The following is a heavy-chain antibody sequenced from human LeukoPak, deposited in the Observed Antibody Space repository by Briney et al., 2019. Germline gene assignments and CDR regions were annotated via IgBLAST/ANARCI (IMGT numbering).Heavy chain of an antibody. V-gene: IGHV1-18*01. J-gene: IGHJ1*01. D-gene: IGHD3-10*01. Sequence: ASVKVSCKASGYTFPSYGIIWVRPAPGQGVAWMGWISAYNGNTTYAQKFQGRVTMATVTSTSTAYMNLMSLRSDDTAVYYCARDRLGALWFGEHWGQGTLVTVSS. CDR3: ARDRLGALWFGEH. CDR2: ISAYNGNT. CDR1: GYTFPSYG.